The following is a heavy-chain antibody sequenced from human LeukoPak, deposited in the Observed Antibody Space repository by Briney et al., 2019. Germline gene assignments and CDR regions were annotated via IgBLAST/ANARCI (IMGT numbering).Heavy chain of an antibody. Sequence: GGSLRLSCAASGFAFSSYGMHWVRQAPGKGLEWVAFIRYDGSKEYYADSVKGRFTISRDNSKNTLYLQMNTLKTEDTAVYYCAKDSRYYYVDYWGQGTLVTVSS. D-gene: IGHD1-14*01. CDR3: AKDSRYYYVDY. CDR2: IRYDGSKE. V-gene: IGHV3-30*02. CDR1: GFAFSSYG. J-gene: IGHJ4*02.